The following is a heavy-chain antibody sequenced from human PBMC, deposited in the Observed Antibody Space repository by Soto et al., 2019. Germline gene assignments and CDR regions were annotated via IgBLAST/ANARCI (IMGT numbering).Heavy chain of an antibody. V-gene: IGHV4-31*03. D-gene: IGHD4-17*01. CDR2: IYYTGST. CDR3: AKQQYVDYGFSVS. Sequence: QVQLQESGPGLVKPSQTLSLTCTVSGVSISNDVYYWTWIRQYPGTGLEWVGYIYYTGSTYYNPPLRIRVVMSADTNQNPVSEESSSLTAADRAGSCSAKQQYVDYGFSVSWLQGTIVTVPS. J-gene: IGHJ5*02. CDR1: GVSISNDVYY.